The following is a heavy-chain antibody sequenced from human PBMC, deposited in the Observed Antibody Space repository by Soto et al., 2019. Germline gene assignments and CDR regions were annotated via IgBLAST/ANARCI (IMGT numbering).Heavy chain of an antibody. D-gene: IGHD1-1*01. Sequence: QVHLVQSGAEVKKPGASVKVSCKGSGYGFTTYGITWVRQAPGQGLEWMAWISAHNGNTNYAQKLQGRVAVTRDTFTSTAYMELRRLRSDDTAVYSCAKGRYGDYWGEGALVTVSS. CDR3: AKGRYGDY. V-gene: IGHV1-18*01. J-gene: IGHJ4*02. CDR1: GYGFTTYG. CDR2: ISAHNGNT.